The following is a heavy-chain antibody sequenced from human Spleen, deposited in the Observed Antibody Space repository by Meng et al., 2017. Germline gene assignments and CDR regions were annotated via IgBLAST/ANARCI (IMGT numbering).Heavy chain of an antibody. V-gene: IGHV3-30*07. J-gene: IGHJ1*01. CDR1: GFTFSSYA. D-gene: IGHD3-22*01. CDR2: ISYDGSNK. Sequence: GGSLRLSCAASGFTFSSYAMHWVRQAPGKGLEWVAVISYDGSNKYYADSVKGRFTISRDNSKNTLYLQMNSLRAEDTAVYYCAKDLSLYYYDSSGYEDFQHWGQGTLVTVSS. CDR3: AKDLSLYYYDSSGYEDFQH.